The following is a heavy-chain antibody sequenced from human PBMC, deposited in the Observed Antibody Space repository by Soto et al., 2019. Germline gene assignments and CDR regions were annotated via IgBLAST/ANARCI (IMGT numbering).Heavy chain of an antibody. CDR2: IYYSGST. D-gene: IGHD5-18*01. V-gene: IGHV4-59*08. Sequence: PSETLSLTCTVSGGSISSFYWSWIRQPPGKGLEWIGYIYYSGSTNYNPSLKSRVTISVDTSKTQFSLKLSSVTAADTAVYYCATNRDTGMVYFDYWGQGTLVTVSS. J-gene: IGHJ4*02. CDR3: ATNRDTGMVYFDY. CDR1: GGSISSFY.